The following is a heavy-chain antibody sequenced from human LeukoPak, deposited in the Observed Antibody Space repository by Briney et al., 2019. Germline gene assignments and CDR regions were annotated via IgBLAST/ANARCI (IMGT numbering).Heavy chain of an antibody. Sequence: ASGTLSLTCAVSGGSISSGGYSWSWIRQPPGKGLEWIGYIYHSGSTYYNPSLKSRVTISVDRSKNQFSLKLSSVTAADTAVYYCARSNWNDGFDYWGQGTLVTVSS. J-gene: IGHJ4*02. V-gene: IGHV4-30-2*01. CDR1: GGSISSGGYS. D-gene: IGHD1-20*01. CDR2: IYHSGST. CDR3: ARSNWNDGFDY.